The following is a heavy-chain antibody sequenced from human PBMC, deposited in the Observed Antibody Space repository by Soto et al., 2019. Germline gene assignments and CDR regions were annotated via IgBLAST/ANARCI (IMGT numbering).Heavy chain of an antibody. CDR2: IKQDGSEK. D-gene: IGHD4-17*01. V-gene: IGHV3-7*01. J-gene: IGHJ6*02. CDR3: ARVGDYINGMDV. CDR1: GFTFSSYW. Sequence: XVSLRLSCAASGFTFSSYWMSGVRQAPGKGLEWVANIKQDGSEKYYVDSVKGRFTISRDNAKNSLYLQMNSLRAEDTAVYYCARVGDYINGMDVWGQGTTVTVSS.